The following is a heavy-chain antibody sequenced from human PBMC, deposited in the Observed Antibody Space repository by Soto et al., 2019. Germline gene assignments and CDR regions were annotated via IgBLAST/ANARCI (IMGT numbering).Heavy chain of an antibody. J-gene: IGHJ6*03. Sequence: SETLSLTCAVYGGSFSGYYWSWIRQPPGKGLEWIGEINHSGSTNYNPSLKSRVTISVDTSKNQFSLKLSSVTAADTAVYYCARGYQKYSSGWYGKVSTHMDVWGKGTTVTVSS. V-gene: IGHV4-34*01. CDR3: ARGYQKYSSGWYGKVSTHMDV. CDR2: INHSGST. D-gene: IGHD6-19*01. CDR1: GGSFSGYY.